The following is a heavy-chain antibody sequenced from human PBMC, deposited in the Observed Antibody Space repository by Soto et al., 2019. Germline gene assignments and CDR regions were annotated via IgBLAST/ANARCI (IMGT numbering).Heavy chain of an antibody. V-gene: IGHV4-39*01. CDR2: IYYSGST. CDR1: GGSISSSSYY. J-gene: IGHJ6*02. D-gene: IGHD2-15*01. Sequence: SETLSLTCTVSGGSISSSSYYWGWIRQPPGKGLEWIGSIYYSGSTYYNPSLKSRVTISVDTSKNQFSLKLSSVTAADTAVYYCARQAILAYYYYGMDVWGQGTTVTVSS. CDR3: ARQAILAYYYYGMDV.